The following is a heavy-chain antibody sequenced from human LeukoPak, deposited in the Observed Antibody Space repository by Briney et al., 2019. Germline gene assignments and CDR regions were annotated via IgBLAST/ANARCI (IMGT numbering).Heavy chain of an antibody. Sequence: GGSLGLSCAASGFSFSSYAMHWVRQAPGKGLEWVAVISYDGSNQYYTDSVKGRFTISRDNSKNTLYLQMNSLRAEDTAVYYCARSFGGSYPHFDYWGQGALVTVSS. D-gene: IGHD1-26*01. CDR1: GFSFSSYA. V-gene: IGHV3-30*04. CDR2: ISYDGSNQ. J-gene: IGHJ4*02. CDR3: ARSFGGSYPHFDY.